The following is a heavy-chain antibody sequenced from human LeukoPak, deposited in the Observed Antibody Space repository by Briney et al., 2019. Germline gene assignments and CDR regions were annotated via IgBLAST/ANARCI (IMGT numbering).Heavy chain of an antibody. CDR2: ISYDGSNK. D-gene: IGHD2-15*01. V-gene: IGHV3-30*18. Sequence: PGGSLRLSCAASGFTFSSYGMHWVRQAPGKGLEWVAVISYDGSNKYYADSVKGRFTISRDNSKNTLYPQMNSLRAEDTAVYYCAKVGYCSGGSCYFPDYWGQGTLVTVSS. CDR3: AKVGYCSGGSCYFPDY. J-gene: IGHJ4*02. CDR1: GFTFSSYG.